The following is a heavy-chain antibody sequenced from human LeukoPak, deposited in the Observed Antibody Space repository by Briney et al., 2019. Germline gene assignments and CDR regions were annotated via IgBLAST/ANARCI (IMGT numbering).Heavy chain of an antibody. D-gene: IGHD1-26*01. V-gene: IGHV3-23*01. CDR2: VSGSGGST. CDR3: AKGPFGGSYI. Sequence: GGTLRLSCAASGFTFSSYGMNWVRQAPGKGPEWVSIVSGSGGSTYYADSVKGRFTISRDNSKNTLYLQMNSLRAEDTAVYFCAKGPFGGSYIWGQGTLVTVSS. J-gene: IGHJ4*02. CDR1: GFTFSSYG.